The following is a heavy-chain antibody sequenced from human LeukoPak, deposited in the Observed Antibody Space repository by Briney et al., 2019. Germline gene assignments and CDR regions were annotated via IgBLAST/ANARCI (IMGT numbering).Heavy chain of an antibody. CDR3: ARPSTVIDRGFDY. D-gene: IGHD2/OR15-2a*01. V-gene: IGHV4-39*01. CDR1: GGSISSSSYY. Sequence: SETLSLTCTVSGGSISSSSYYWGWIRQPPGKGLEWIGSIYYSGSTYYNPSLKSRVTISVDTSKNQFSLKLSSVTAADTAVYYCARPSTVIDRGFDYWGQGTLVTVSS. CDR2: IYYSGST. J-gene: IGHJ4*02.